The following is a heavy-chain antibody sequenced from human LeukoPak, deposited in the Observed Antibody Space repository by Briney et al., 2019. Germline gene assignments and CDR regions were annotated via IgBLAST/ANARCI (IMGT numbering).Heavy chain of an antibody. J-gene: IGHJ4*02. V-gene: IGHV3-21*01. CDR2: ITSISDYI. Sequence: GGSLRLSCAASGFTFSIYTMNWVRQAPGKGLAWVSSITSISDYIYYADSVKGRFTISRDNAKNSLYLQMNSLRAEDTAVYYCARGLYGSGSYTFDYWGQGTLVTVSS. CDR1: GFTFSIYT. CDR3: ARGLYGSGSYTFDY. D-gene: IGHD3-10*01.